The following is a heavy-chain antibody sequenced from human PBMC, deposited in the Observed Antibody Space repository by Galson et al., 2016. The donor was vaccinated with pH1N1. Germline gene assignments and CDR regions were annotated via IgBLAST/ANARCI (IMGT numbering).Heavy chain of an antibody. CDR3: ERGTWGGGAY. Sequence: SLTCAVSDGSLSGYYWSWVRQTPGKGLEWIGEIDPSGATNYSPSLRSRVIMSEDTSKNHFSLKLTSLTPADTAVYFCERGTWGGGAYWGQGTLVTVSS. CDR1: DGSLSGYY. CDR2: IDPSGAT. D-gene: IGHD3-16*01. J-gene: IGHJ4*02. V-gene: IGHV4-34*01.